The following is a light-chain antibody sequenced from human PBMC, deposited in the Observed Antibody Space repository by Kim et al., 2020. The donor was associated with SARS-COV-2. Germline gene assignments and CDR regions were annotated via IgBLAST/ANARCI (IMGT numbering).Light chain of an antibody. CDR3: MQALQTPWT. CDR2: LAF. Sequence: DIVMTQSPLSLPVTHGEPASISCRSSQSLLHSNGHTYLDWYLQKPGQSPQLLIYLAFNRASGVPDRFSASGSGTDFTLKISRVEAEDVGVYYCMQALQTPWTFGQGTKVDIK. V-gene: IGKV2-28*01. J-gene: IGKJ1*01. CDR1: QSLLHSNGHTY.